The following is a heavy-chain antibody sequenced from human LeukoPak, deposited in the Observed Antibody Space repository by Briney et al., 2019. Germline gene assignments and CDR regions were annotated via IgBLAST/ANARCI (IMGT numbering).Heavy chain of an antibody. D-gene: IGHD3-10*01. J-gene: IGHJ6*03. Sequence: SETLSLTCAVYGGPFSGYYWSWIRQPPGKGLEWIGEINHSGSTNYNPSLKSRVTISVDTSKNHFSLKLSSVTAADTAVYYCARTTMVRGTYYMDVWGKGTTVTISS. V-gene: IGHV4-34*01. CDR2: INHSGST. CDR3: ARTTMVRGTYYMDV. CDR1: GGPFSGYY.